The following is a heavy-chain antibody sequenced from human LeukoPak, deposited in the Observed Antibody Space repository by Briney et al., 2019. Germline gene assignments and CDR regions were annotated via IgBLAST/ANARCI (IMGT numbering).Heavy chain of an antibody. CDR3: AKDFVYPLGHYFDY. CDR2: IRYDGSNK. CDR1: GFTFSSYG. D-gene: IGHD5/OR15-5a*01. V-gene: IGHV3-30*02. Sequence: PGGSPRLSCAASGFTFSSYGMHWVRQAPGKGLEWVAFIRYDGSNKYYADSVKGRFTISRDNSKNTLYLQMNSLRAEDTAVYYCAKDFVYPLGHYFDYWGQGTLVTVSS. J-gene: IGHJ4*02.